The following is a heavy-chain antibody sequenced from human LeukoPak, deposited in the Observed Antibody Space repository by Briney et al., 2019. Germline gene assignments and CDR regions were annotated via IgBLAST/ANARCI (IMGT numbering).Heavy chain of an antibody. CDR2: IYSTTGST. V-gene: IGHV4-59*11. Sequence: SETLSLTCTVSGDSISDHFWNWIRQPPGKGLEWIGYIYSTTGSTNYNPSLNSRVTISVETSKNQFSLKLSSVTVADTAIYYCARDGYFQYWGQGTPVTVSS. CDR3: ARDGYFQY. J-gene: IGHJ4*02. CDR1: GDSISDHF.